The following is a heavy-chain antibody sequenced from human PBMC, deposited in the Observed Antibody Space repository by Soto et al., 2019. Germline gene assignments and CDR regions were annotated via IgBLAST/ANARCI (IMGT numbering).Heavy chain of an antibody. V-gene: IGHV4-34*01. CDR3: ARVGGYYFFDY. D-gene: IGHD3-22*01. CDR1: GGSFSGYY. J-gene: IGHJ4*02. Sequence: NPSETLSLTCAVYGGSFSGYYWSWIRQPPGKGLEWIGEINHSGSTNYNPSLKSRVTISVDTSKNQFSLKLSSVTAADTAVYYCARVGGYYFFDYWGQGTLLTVSS. CDR2: INHSGST.